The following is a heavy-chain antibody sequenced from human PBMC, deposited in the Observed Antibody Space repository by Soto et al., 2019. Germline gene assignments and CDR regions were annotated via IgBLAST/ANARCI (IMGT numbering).Heavy chain of an antibody. CDR3: VGEVASGY. CDR2: ISRDGSTM. V-gene: IGHV3-30*03. J-gene: IGHJ4*02. CDR1: GVTLSNFG. D-gene: IGHD2-21*01. Sequence: QVQLVESGGGVVQPGRSLRLSCAASGVTLSNFGMHWVRQAPGKGLEWVAVISRDGSTMFYADSVKGRFTISRDGSRNTLYLQMNSLRAEDTAVYHCVGEVASGYWGQGTLVTVSS.